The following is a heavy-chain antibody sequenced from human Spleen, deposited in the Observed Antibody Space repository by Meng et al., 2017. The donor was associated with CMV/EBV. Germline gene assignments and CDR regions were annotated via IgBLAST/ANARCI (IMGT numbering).Heavy chain of an antibody. J-gene: IGHJ4*02. CDR1: GFTFSSYE. V-gene: IGHV3-7*01. CDR2: IKQDGSEK. CDR3: ARWRPRIDY. Sequence: GESLRLSCAASGFTFSSYEMNWVRQAPGKGLEWVANIKQDGSEKYYVDSVKGRFTISRDNAKNSLYLQMNSLRVEDTAVYYCARWRPRIDYWGQGTLVTVSS. D-gene: IGHD3-3*01.